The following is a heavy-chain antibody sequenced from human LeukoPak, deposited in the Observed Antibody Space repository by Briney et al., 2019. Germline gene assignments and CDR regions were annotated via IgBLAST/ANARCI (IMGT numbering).Heavy chain of an antibody. Sequence: SVKVSCKASGGTFSSYAISWVRQAPGQGLEWMGGIIPIFGTANYAQKFQGRVTITADESTSTAYMELSSLRSEDTAVYYCAREYYYDSSGPYYFDYWGQGTLVTVSS. CDR1: GGTFSSYA. V-gene: IGHV1-69*01. J-gene: IGHJ4*02. CDR2: IIPIFGTA. D-gene: IGHD3-22*01. CDR3: AREYYYDSSGPYYFDY.